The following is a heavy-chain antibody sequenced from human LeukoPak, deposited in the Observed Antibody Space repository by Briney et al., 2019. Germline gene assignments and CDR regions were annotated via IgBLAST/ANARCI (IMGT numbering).Heavy chain of an antibody. CDR3: ARDQGYKQDYFDY. CDR2: ISRSSSYI. D-gene: IGHD5-24*01. Sequence: GGSLRLSCAASGFTFSTYSMNWVRQAPGKGLEWVSSISRSSSYINYADSLKGRFTISRDNAKNSVYLQMNSLRAEDTAVYYCARDQGYKQDYFDYWGQGTLVTVSS. CDR1: GFTFSTYS. V-gene: IGHV3-21*01. J-gene: IGHJ4*02.